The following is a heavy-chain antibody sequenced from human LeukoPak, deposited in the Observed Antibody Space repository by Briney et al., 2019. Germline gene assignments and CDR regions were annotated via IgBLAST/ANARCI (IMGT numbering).Heavy chain of an antibody. J-gene: IGHJ3*02. CDR2: ISFSGEST. D-gene: IGHD1-26*01. V-gene: IGHV3-23*01. CDR3: EKGRGAYDI. CDR1: GFTVSSYA. Sequence: GGSLRLSCAASGFTVSSYAMSWVRQAPGKGLEWVSAISFSGESTYYADSVKGRLTISRDNSKNTLYLQMNSLRAEDTAVYYCEKGRGAYDIWGHGTMVIVSS.